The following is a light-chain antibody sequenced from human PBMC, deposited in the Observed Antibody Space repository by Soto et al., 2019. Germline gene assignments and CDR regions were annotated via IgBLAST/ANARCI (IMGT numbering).Light chain of an antibody. CDR1: QGISNY. CDR3: LKHKTYPWT. V-gene: IGKV1-17*03. J-gene: IGKJ1*01. CDR2: ASS. Sequence: DIQMTQSPSAMSASVGDRFTITCLASQGISNYLAWFQQKPGKVHKRLIYASSSLQSGVPSRFSGSGSGTEFTLTISSLQPEDFATYYCLKHKTYPWTFGQGNTVDTK.